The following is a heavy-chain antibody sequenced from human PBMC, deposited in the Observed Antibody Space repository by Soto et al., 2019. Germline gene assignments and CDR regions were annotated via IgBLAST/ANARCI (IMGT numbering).Heavy chain of an antibody. J-gene: IGHJ4*02. CDR2: ISSSSSYT. V-gene: IGHV3-11*05. Sequence: GGSLRLSCAASGFSFTDYYMSWIRQAPGKGLEWVSYISSSSSYTNYADSVKGRFTISRDNAKNSLYLQMNSLRAEDTAVYYCARDQSYYDSSGYSGPLYFDYWGQGTLVTVSS. CDR1: GFSFTDYY. D-gene: IGHD3-22*01. CDR3: ARDQSYYDSSGYSGPLYFDY.